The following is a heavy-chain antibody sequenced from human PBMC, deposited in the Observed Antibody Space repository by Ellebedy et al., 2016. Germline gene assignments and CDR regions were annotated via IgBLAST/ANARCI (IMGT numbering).Heavy chain of an antibody. CDR1: GFTFSSYS. J-gene: IGHJ6*02. CDR3: ARDYFFVYCGGDCPGMDV. D-gene: IGHD2-21*02. Sequence: GESLKISXAASGFTFSSYSMNWVRQAPGKGLEWVSSISSSSSYIYYADSVKGRFTISRDNAKNSLYLQMNSLRAEDTAVYYCARDYFFVYCGGDCPGMDVWGQGTTVTVSS. V-gene: IGHV3-21*01. CDR2: ISSSSSYI.